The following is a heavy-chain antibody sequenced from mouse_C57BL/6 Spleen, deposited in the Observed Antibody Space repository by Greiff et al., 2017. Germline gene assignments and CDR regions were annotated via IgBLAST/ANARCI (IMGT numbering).Heavy chain of an antibody. CDR3: ASTLYYYAMDY. CDR2: ISSGSSTI. J-gene: IGHJ4*01. CDR1: GFTFSDYG. V-gene: IGHV5-17*01. Sequence: EVQGVESGGGLVKPGGSLKLSCAASGFTFSDYGMHWVRQAPEKGLEWVAYISSGSSTIYYADTVKGRFTISRDNAKNTLFLQMTSLRSEDTAVYYCASTLYYYAMDYWGQGTSVTVSS.